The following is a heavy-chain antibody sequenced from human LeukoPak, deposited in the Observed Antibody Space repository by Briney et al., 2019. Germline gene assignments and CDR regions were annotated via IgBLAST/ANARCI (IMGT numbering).Heavy chain of an antibody. CDR1: GFTFNSYN. V-gene: IGHV3-21*01. D-gene: IGHD6-19*01. CDR2: ISSSSSYI. CDR3: ARDAADLAVAFDY. J-gene: IGHJ4*02. Sequence: GGSLRLSCAASGFTFNSYNMNWVRQAPGKGLEWVSSISSSSSYISYADSMKGRFTISRDNAKNSLYLQMNSLRAEDTAVYYCARDAADLAVAFDYWGQGTLVTVSP.